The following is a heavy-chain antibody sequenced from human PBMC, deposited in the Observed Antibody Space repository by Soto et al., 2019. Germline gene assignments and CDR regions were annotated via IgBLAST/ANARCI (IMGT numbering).Heavy chain of an antibody. Sequence: ASVKVSCKASRYTFTSYGISWVRQAPGQGLEWMGWISAYNGNTNYAQKLQGRVTMTTDTSTSTAYMELRSLRSDDTAVYYCARDELCSSTSCYAVYYYYGMDVWGQGTTVTVSS. V-gene: IGHV1-18*01. CDR2: ISAYNGNT. CDR3: ARDELCSSTSCYAVYYYYGMDV. D-gene: IGHD2-2*01. CDR1: RYTFTSYG. J-gene: IGHJ6*02.